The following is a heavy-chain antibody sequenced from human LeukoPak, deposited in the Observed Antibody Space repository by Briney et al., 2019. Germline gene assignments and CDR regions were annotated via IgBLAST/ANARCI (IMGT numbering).Heavy chain of an antibody. V-gene: IGHV3-23*01. CDR3: VKDDGWVQYAN. D-gene: IGHD5-24*01. CDR1: GFIYSHHG. J-gene: IGHJ4*02. CDR2: IRADAVTT. Sequence: GGSLRLSCASSGFIYSHHGMHGVRQAPAKGLEWVSGIRADAVTTYYADSVKGRFIISRDSTKNTVYLQMNSRSAEDAAVYYCVKDDGWVQYANWGQGTLVTVSS.